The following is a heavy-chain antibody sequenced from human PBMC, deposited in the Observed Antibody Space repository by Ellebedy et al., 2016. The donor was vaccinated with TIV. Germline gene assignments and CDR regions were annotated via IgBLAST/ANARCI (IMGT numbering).Heavy chain of an antibody. J-gene: IGHJ6*02. CDR1: GFTFSSYW. CDR2: IKQDGSEK. D-gene: IGHD3-10*01. Sequence: GESLKISCAASGFTFSSYWMSWVRQAPGKGLEWVANIKQDGSEKYYVDSVKGRFTISRDNAKNSLYLQMNSLRAEDTALYYCARGLLDYYYGMDVWGQGTTVTVSS. V-gene: IGHV3-7*03. CDR3: ARGLLDYYYGMDV.